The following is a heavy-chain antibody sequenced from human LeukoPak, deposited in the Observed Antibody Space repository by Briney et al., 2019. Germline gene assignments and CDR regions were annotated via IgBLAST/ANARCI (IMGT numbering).Heavy chain of an antibody. Sequence: SGPALVKPTQTLTLTCTFSGFSLSTNGMRASWIRQPPGKALEWLARIDWDNDKFYSTSPRTRLTIFKNTSKNQVVLTMTNMDPVDTATYYCARSSDGSFYDYWGQGTLVTVSS. V-gene: IGHV2-70*04. CDR3: ARSSDGSFYDY. J-gene: IGHJ4*02. D-gene: IGHD1-26*01. CDR2: IDWDNDK. CDR1: GFSLSTNGMR.